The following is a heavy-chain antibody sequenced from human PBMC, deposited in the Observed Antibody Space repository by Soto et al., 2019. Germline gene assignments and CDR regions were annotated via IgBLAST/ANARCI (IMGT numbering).Heavy chain of an antibody. J-gene: IGHJ6*03. CDR1: GGSISSYY. CDR3: ARQREDIVVVPAAGYYYYYMDV. CDR2: IYYSGST. D-gene: IGHD2-2*01. Sequence: PSETLSLTCTVSGGSISSYYWSWIRQPPGKGLEWIGYIYYSGSTYYNPSLKSRVTLSVDTSKNQFSLKLSSVTAADTAVYYCARQREDIVVVPAAGYYYYYMDVWGKGTTVTVSS. V-gene: IGHV4-59*08.